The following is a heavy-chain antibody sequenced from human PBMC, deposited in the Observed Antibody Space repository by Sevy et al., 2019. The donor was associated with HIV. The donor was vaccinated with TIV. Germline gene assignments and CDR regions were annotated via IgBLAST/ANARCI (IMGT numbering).Heavy chain of an antibody. CDR2: IYPGDSDT. CDR1: GYSFTSYW. J-gene: IGHJ5*02. CDR3: ARHDYASSGRNWFDP. D-gene: IGHD3-22*01. V-gene: IGHV5-51*01. Sequence: GESLKISCKGSGYSFTSYWIGWVRQMPGKGLEWMGIIYPGDSDTRYSPSFQGQVTISADKSISTAYLQGSSLKASDTAMYYWARHDYASSGRNWFDPWGQGTLVTVSS.